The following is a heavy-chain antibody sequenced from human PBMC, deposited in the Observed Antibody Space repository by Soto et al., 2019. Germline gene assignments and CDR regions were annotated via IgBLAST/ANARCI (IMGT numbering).Heavy chain of an antibody. J-gene: IGHJ4*02. CDR1: GYTFTGHY. CDR2: IGPESGAT. V-gene: IGHV1-2*02. D-gene: IGHD1-26*01. CDR3: GRGRSGQIVVFY. Sequence: ASVKVSCKASGYTFTGHYIHWVRQAPEQGPEWMGEIGPESGATRYAQKFQGRVTMTRDTSITTVYMELKDLSPDDTAVYYCGRGRSGQIVVFYWGQGTPVTVS.